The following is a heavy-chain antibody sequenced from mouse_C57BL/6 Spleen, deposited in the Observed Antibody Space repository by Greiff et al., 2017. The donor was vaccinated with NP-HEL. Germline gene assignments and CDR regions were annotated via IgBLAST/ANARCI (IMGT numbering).Heavy chain of an antibody. CDR2: SNPNNGGT. V-gene: IGHV1-26*01. Sequence: VQLQQSGPELVKPGASVKISCKASGYTFTDYYMNWVKQSHGKSLEWIGDSNPNNGGTSYNQKFKGKATLTVDKSSSTAYMELRSLTSEDSAVYYCARSVLWDYWGQGTTLTVSS. CDR3: ARSVLWDY. CDR1: GYTFTDYY. J-gene: IGHJ2*01.